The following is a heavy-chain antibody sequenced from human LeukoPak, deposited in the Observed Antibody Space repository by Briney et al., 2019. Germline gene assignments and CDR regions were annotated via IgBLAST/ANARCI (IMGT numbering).Heavy chain of an antibody. CDR1: GFTVSSCS. CDR3: ARAPRGVDNWFDP. V-gene: IGHV3-48*02. CDR2: ISSSGSII. J-gene: IGHJ5*02. D-gene: IGHD2-15*01. Sequence: GGSLRLSCAASGFTVSSCSMNWVRQAPGKGLEWVSLISSSGSIIHYADSVKGRFTISRDNAQNSLFLQMNSLGDEDTAVYYCARAPRGVDNWFDPWGQGTLVTVSS.